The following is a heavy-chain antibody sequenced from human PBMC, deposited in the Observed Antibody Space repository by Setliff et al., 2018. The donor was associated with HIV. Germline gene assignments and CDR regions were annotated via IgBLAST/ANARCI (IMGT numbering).Heavy chain of an antibody. Sequence: GESLKISCKASGNNFTSYWIGWVRQMPGKGLEWMGIIYPGDSDARYGPSFQGQVTISADKSISTAYLQWSSLKASDTAIYYCVRSGGFGELYGFWGQGTLVTVSS. CDR3: VRSGGFGELYGF. CDR1: GNNFTSYW. V-gene: IGHV5-51*01. CDR2: IYPGDSDA. J-gene: IGHJ4*02. D-gene: IGHD3-10*01.